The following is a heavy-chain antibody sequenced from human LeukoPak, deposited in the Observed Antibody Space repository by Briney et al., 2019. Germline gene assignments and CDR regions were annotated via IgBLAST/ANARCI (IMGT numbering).Heavy chain of an antibody. CDR2: INHSGST. Sequence: SETLSLTCAVYGGSFSGYYWSWIRQPPGRGLEWIGEINHSGSTNYNPSLKSRVTISVDTSKNQFSLKLSSVTAADTAVYYCARVPYYGSGSYYNPYYYYGTDVRGQGTTVTVSS. CDR3: ARVPYYGSGSYYNPYYYYGTDV. V-gene: IGHV4-34*01. CDR1: GGSFSGYY. D-gene: IGHD3-10*01. J-gene: IGHJ6*02.